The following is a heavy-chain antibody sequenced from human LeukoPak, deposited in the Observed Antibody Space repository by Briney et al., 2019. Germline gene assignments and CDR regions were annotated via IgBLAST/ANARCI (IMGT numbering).Heavy chain of an antibody. Sequence: GGSLRLSCAASGLTVRNNYMSWVRQAPGKGLEWVSVVYSDGSTYYEDSVKGRFTISRDTSKNTLSLKMNSLRVEDTAVYYCAREKGRGVISPYYDYWGQGTLVTVSS. CDR1: GLTVRNNY. V-gene: IGHV3-53*01. CDR2: VYSDGST. J-gene: IGHJ4*02. CDR3: AREKGRGVISPYYDY. D-gene: IGHD3-10*01.